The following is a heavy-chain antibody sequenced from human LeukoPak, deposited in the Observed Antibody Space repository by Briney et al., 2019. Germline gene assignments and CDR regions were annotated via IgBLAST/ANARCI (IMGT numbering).Heavy chain of an antibody. CDR1: GFTFSSYA. J-gene: IGHJ4*02. CDR3: AKLFGVVTYPDYFDY. CDR2: ISGSGGST. D-gene: IGHD3-3*01. Sequence: PGGSLRLSCAASGFTFSSYAMSWVRQAPGKGLEWVSAISGSGGSTYYADSVKGRFTISRDNSKNTLYLQMNSLRAEDTAVYYCAKLFGVVTYPDYFDYWGQGTLVTVSS. V-gene: IGHV3-23*01.